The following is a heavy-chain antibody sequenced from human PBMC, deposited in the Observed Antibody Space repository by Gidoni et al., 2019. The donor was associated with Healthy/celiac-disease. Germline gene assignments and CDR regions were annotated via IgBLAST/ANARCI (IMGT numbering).Heavy chain of an antibody. J-gene: IGHJ4*02. D-gene: IGHD2-2*01. CDR3: ARVLVRDIVVVPSPGAVDY. Sequence: QVQLVQSGSELKKPGASVKVSCKASGYTFTSYAMNWVRQAPGQGLEWMGWINTNTGNPTYAQGFTGRFVFSLDTSVSTAYLQISSLKAEDTAVYYCARVLVRDIVVVPSPGAVDYWGQGTLVTVSS. CDR1: GYTFTSYA. V-gene: IGHV7-4-1*02. CDR2: INTNTGNP.